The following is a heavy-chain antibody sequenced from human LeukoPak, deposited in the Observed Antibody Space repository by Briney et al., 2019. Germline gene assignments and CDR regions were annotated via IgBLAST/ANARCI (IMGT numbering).Heavy chain of an antibody. Sequence: PGGSLRLSCAASGFIFSNSGMHWVRQAPGKGLEWVAFIQTDGNPKYYADSVRGRFTISRDNFKKTCYLQMDSLRVEDTAVYYCARETSREIIGGMDVRGQGTTVTVTS. CDR3: ARETSREIIGGMDV. CDR1: GFIFSNSG. J-gene: IGHJ6*02. V-gene: IGHV3-30*02. D-gene: IGHD5-24*01. CDR2: IQTDGNPK.